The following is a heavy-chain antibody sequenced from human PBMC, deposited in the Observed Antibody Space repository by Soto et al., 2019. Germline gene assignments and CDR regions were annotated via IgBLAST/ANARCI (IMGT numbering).Heavy chain of an antibody. Sequence: SVKVSCKASGGTFSSYAISWVRQAPGQGLEWMGGIIPIFGTANYAQKFQGRVTITADESTSTAYMELSSLRSEDTAVYYCASGLRGGYNPSYYWGQGTLVTVSS. CDR2: IIPIFGTA. CDR3: ASGLRGGYNPSYY. V-gene: IGHV1-69*13. CDR1: GGTFSSYA. J-gene: IGHJ4*02. D-gene: IGHD5-12*01.